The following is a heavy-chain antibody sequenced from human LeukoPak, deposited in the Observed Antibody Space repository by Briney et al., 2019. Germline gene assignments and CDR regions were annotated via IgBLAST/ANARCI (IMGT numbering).Heavy chain of an antibody. CDR1: GFTFSSYA. D-gene: IGHD3-3*01. J-gene: IGHJ4*02. V-gene: IGHV3-23*01. CDR2: ISGSGGST. CDR3: AAYPRITIFGVAKTDY. Sequence: PGRSLRLSCAASGFTFSSYAMSWVRQAPGRGLEWVSAISGSGGSTYYADSVKGRFTISRDNSKNTLYLQMNSLRAEDTAVYYCAAYPRITIFGVAKTDYWGQGTLVTVSS.